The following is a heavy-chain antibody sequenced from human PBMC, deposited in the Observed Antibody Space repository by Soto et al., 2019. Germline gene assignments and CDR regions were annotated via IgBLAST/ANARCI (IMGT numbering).Heavy chain of an antibody. Sequence: QVQLVQSGAEVKKPGSSVKVSCKASGGTFSSYAISWVRQAPGQGLEWMGGIIPIFGTTNYAQKFQGRVTMTADXSXSXXYMEVSSLRSEDTAVYYCAGPPELTRIYYYSGMDVWGQGTTVTVSS. D-gene: IGHD1-7*01. CDR2: IIPIFGTT. J-gene: IGHJ6*02. CDR1: GGTFSSYA. CDR3: AGPPELTRIYYYSGMDV. V-gene: IGHV1-69*12.